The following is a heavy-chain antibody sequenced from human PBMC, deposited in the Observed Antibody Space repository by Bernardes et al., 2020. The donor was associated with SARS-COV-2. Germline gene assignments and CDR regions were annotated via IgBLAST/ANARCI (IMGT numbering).Heavy chain of an antibody. CDR3: ARRRYGDFGVDV. CDR1: NYTFTYYW. Sequence: GEHLKSSRKGSNYTFTYYWIGWVRPMPGKGLEWIGIIYPGDSDTKYSPSFQGRVTISADKSVNTAYLQWSSLKASDTAIYYCARRRYGDFGVDVWGQGTTVTVSS. V-gene: IGHV5-51*01. D-gene: IGHD4-17*01. CDR2: IYPGDSDT. J-gene: IGHJ6*02.